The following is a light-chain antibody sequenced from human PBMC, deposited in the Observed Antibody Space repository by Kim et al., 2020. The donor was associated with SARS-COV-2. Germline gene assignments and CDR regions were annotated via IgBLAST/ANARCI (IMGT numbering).Light chain of an antibody. V-gene: IGLV3-1*01. CDR3: QAWDSSVV. Sequence: SESQGQTASITCSGDKLGDKYACWYQQKPGQSPVLVIYQDSKRPSGIPERFSGSNSGNTATLTISGTQAMDEADYYCQAWDSSVVFGGGTQLTVL. J-gene: IGLJ2*01. CDR1: KLGDKY. CDR2: QDS.